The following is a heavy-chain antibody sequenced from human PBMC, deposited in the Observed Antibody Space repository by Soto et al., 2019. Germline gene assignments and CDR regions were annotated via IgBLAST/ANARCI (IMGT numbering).Heavy chain of an antibody. V-gene: IGHV3-23*01. CDR3: AKGLLIMVRKVIIPPQYYYGMDV. D-gene: IGHD3-10*01. CDR1: GFTFGYHA. CDR2: ICGSGGIT. J-gene: IGHJ6*02. Sequence: PGGSLRLSCAASGFTFGYHAMSWVRQAPGKGLEWVSVICGSGGITYYEASEKGRFTISRDNAKNTLYLQMNSLRAEDTAVYYCAKGLLIMVRKVIIPPQYYYGMDVWGQGTTVTVS.